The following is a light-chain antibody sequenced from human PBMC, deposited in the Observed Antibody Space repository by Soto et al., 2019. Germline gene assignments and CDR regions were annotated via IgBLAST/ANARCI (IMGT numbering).Light chain of an antibody. CDR1: RPNIGTSS. V-gene: IGLV1-44*01. CDR2: TTN. J-gene: IGLJ1*01. Sequence: QSALTQPHSPSGPPGQRVTISCSGSRPNIGTSSVHWFQQLPGTAPKLLISTTNQRPSGVPERFSGSKSGTPASLAISGLQSEDEADYYCAAWDDSLNGHVFGTGTKVTVL. CDR3: AAWDDSLNGHV.